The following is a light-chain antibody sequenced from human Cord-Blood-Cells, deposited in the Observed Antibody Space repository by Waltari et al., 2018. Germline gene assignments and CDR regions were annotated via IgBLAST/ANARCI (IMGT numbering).Light chain of an antibody. CDR3: QQYYSTPRT. Sequence: DIVMTQSPDSLAVSLGERATINCKSSQSVLYSSNNKNYLAWYPQKPGQAPKLLIYWASTRESGVPDRFSGSGSGTDFTLTISSLQAEDVAVYYCQQYYSTPRTFGQGTKVEIK. CDR1: QSVLYSSNNKNY. J-gene: IGKJ1*01. V-gene: IGKV4-1*01. CDR2: WAS.